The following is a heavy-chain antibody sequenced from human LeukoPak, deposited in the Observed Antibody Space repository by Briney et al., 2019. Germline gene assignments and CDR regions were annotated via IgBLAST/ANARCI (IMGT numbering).Heavy chain of an antibody. Sequence: SETLSLTCTVSGGSISSYYWSWIRQPPGKGLEWIGYIYTSGSTNYNPSLKSRVTISVDTSKNQFSLKLSSVTAADTAVYYCARAGTMVRGVTIYYFDYWGQGTLVTVSS. V-gene: IGHV4-4*09. CDR2: IYTSGST. CDR3: ARAGTMVRGVTIYYFDY. D-gene: IGHD3-10*01. CDR1: GGSISSYY. J-gene: IGHJ4*02.